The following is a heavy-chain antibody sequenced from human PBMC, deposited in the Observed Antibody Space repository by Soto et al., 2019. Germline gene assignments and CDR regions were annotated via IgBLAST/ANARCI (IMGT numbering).Heavy chain of an antibody. D-gene: IGHD5-18*01. CDR1: GFTFSSYA. CDR2: ISYDGSNK. V-gene: IGHV3-30-3*01. Sequence: GGSLRLSCAASGFTFSSYAMHWVRQAPGKGLEWVAVISYDGSNKYYADSVKGRFTISRDNSKNTLYLQMNSLRAEDTAVYYCAREPDSSGYSYGYIDYYSYYGMDVWGQGTKVTV. J-gene: IGHJ6*02. CDR3: AREPDSSGYSYGYIDYYSYYGMDV.